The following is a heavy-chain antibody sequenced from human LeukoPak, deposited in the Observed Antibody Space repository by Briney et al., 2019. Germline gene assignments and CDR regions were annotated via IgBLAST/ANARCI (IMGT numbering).Heavy chain of an antibody. D-gene: IGHD3-22*01. CDR1: GYTFTGCY. Sequence: ASAKVSCKASGYTFTGCYMHWVRQAPGQGLEWMGWINPNSGGTNYAQKFQGRVTMTRDTSISTAYMELSRLRSDDTAVYYCARFGYYDSSGYSVFDYWGQGTLVTVSS. CDR3: ARFGYYDSSGYSVFDY. J-gene: IGHJ4*02. CDR2: INPNSGGT. V-gene: IGHV1-2*02.